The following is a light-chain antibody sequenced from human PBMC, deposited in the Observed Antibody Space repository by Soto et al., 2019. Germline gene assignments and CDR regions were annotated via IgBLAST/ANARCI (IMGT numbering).Light chain of an antibody. V-gene: IGKV3-11*01. CDR3: QQRRSWPIT. CDR2: DAS. J-gene: IGKJ4*01. Sequence: EIVLTQSPATLSLSPGERATLSCRASQSLNSYLAWYQQKPGQAPRLLIYDASNRATGVPARFSGSGSGTDFTLTINSLEPEDFAVYYCQQRRSWPITFSGGTKVEIK. CDR1: QSLNSY.